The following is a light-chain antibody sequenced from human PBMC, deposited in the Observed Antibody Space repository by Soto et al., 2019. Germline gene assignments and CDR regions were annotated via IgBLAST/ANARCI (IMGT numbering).Light chain of an antibody. Sequence: EIVLTQSPATLSLSPGERATLSCRASQSVSSYLAWYQQKPGQAPRLLIYDASNRATGIPARFSGSGSGTDFTLTTSILEPEDFAVYYCQQRSNWPRWTFGQGTKVEIK. CDR2: DAS. V-gene: IGKV3-11*01. CDR3: QQRSNWPRWT. J-gene: IGKJ1*01. CDR1: QSVSSY.